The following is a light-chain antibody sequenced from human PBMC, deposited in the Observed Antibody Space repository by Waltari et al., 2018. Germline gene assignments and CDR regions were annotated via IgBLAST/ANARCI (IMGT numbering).Light chain of an antibody. CDR2: AAS. Sequence: DIQMTKSPSSLSASVGDRVTINCRSSQSISSYLNWYQQKPGKAPKLLIYAASSLQSGVPSRFSGSGSGTDFTLTISSLQPEDFATYYCQQSYSTPWTFGQGTKVEIK. V-gene: IGKV1-39*01. CDR3: QQSYSTPWT. J-gene: IGKJ1*01. CDR1: QSISSY.